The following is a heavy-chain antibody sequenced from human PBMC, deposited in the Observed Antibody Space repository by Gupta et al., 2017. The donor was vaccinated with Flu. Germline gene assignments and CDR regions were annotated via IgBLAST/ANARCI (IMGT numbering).Heavy chain of an antibody. D-gene: IGHD6-13*01. J-gene: IGHJ5*01. CDR2: IGDSGTRP. CDR3: AKEAAAIGVPVFDC. Sequence: EVQLLESGGGLVQPGGSLRLSCAASGFIFRNYAMSWVRQTPGKGLEWVSGIGDSGTRPYYADSVKGRFTISMDISKNTLHLQMNSLRAEDTAVYYCAKEAAAIGVPVFDCGGQGTLVTVSS. CDR1: GFIFRNYA. V-gene: IGHV3-23*01.